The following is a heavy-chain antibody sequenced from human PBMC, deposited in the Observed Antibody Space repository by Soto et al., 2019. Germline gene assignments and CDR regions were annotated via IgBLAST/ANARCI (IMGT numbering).Heavy chain of an antibody. CDR2: ISGDERDK. D-gene: IGHD3-10*01. V-gene: IGHV3-30*04. J-gene: IGHJ4*02. CDR1: GFTFSSFT. Sequence: QVQLVESGGGVVQPGRSLRFSCAASGFTFSSFTMHWVRQPPGEGLDWVAVISGDERDKRYAGSVQGRFTISRDNSKSTLYLQMNNLRIEDTAIYYCARDLSGVGIASQWGQGTLVTVSS. CDR3: ARDLSGVGIASQ.